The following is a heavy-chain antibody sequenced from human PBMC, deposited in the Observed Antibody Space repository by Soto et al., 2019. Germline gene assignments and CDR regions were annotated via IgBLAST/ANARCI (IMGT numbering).Heavy chain of an antibody. CDR1: GYTFTSYG. CDR3: ARVIAAAAAFDY. V-gene: IGHV1-18*01. J-gene: IGHJ4*02. Sequence: QVQLVQSGAEVKKPGASVKVSCKASGYTFTSYGISWVRQAPGQGLEWMGWLSAYNGNTNYAQKLQGRVTMTPDTSTNTAYMELRNLGSDDTAVYYCARVIAAAAAFDYWGQGTLVTVSS. CDR2: LSAYNGNT. D-gene: IGHD6-13*01.